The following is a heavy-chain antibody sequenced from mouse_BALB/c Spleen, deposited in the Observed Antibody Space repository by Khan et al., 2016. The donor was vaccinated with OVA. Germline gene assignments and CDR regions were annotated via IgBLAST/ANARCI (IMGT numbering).Heavy chain of an antibody. CDR1: GYSITSGYA. CDR2: ISYSGGT. Sequence: EVQLQESGPGLVKPSQSLSLTCTVTGYSITSGYAWNWIRQFPGNQLEWMGYISYSGGTSYNPSLKSRISITRDTSKNQFFLQLNSVTTEDTATYYCARGNYDGYYFDYWGQGTTLTVSS. D-gene: IGHD2-4*01. CDR3: ARGNYDGYYFDY. V-gene: IGHV3-2*02. J-gene: IGHJ2*01.